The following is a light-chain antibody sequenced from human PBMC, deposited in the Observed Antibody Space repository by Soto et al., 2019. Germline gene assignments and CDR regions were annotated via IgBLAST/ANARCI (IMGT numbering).Light chain of an antibody. Sequence: DIEMTQSPASLSASVGDRVTITCRASQSISSYLNWYQQKPGKVPKLLIYAASSLQSGVPPRFSGSGSGTDFTLTISSLQPEDFATYYCQHSYGTPLTFGGGTKVEIK. CDR1: QSISSY. CDR3: QHSYGTPLT. CDR2: AAS. V-gene: IGKV1-39*01. J-gene: IGKJ4*01.